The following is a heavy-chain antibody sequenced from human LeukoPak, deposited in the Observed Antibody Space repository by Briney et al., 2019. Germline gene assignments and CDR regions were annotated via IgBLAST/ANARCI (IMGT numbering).Heavy chain of an antibody. V-gene: IGHV4-4*02. J-gene: IGHJ4*02. CDR3: AKHGGRYFDS. Sequence: PSETLSLTCAVSGVSISTNTWWSWVRQPPGKGLEWIGQTSHDGNADYTPSLKSRVTISVDKSKNQLSLKLNSVTAADSAVYYCAKHGGRYFDSWGQGTLVTVSS. D-gene: IGHD4-23*01. CDR2: TSHDGNA. CDR1: GVSISTNTW.